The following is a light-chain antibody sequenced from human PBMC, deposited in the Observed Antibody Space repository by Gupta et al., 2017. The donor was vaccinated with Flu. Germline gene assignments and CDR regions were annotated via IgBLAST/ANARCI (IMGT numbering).Light chain of an antibody. CDR2: AAS. CDR1: QAIRRY. Sequence: PSSLSASEGDTITITCRASQAIRRYLNWYQQKPGKAPELLIFAASTLQSGVPSRFSGSGSGTDFTLTISSLQPEDSATYYCQQAYSSPKSFGGGTKVEFK. V-gene: IGKV1-39*01. J-gene: IGKJ4*01. CDR3: QQAYSSPKS.